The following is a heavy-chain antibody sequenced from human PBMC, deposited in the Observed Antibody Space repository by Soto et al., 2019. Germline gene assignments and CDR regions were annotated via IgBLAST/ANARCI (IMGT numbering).Heavy chain of an antibody. D-gene: IGHD2-2*01. V-gene: IGHV4-34*01. CDR2: INHSGST. CDR1: GGSFSGYY. J-gene: IGHJ4*02. CDR3: ARGGGKEYCSSTSCYGFDY. Sequence: QVQLQQWGAGLLKPSETLSLTCAVYGGSFSGYYWSWIRQPPGKGLEWIGKINHSGSTNYNPSLKSRVTISVDTSKNQFSLKLSSVTAADTAVYYCARGGGKEYCSSTSCYGFDYWGQGTLVTVSS.